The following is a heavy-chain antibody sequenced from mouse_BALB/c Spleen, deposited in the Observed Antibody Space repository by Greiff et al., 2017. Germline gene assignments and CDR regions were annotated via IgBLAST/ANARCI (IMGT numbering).Heavy chain of an antibody. CDR1: GFTFSSFG. V-gene: IGHV5-17*02. CDR3: ARGPMGGYDTWFAY. CDR2: ISSGSSTI. D-gene: IGHD2-2*01. Sequence: EVQGVESGGGLVQPGGSRKLSCAASGFTFSSFGMHWVRQAPEKGLEWVAYISSGSSTIYYADTVKGRFTISRDNPKNTLFLQMTSLRSEDTAMYYCARGPMGGYDTWFAYWGQGTLVTVSA. J-gene: IGHJ3*01.